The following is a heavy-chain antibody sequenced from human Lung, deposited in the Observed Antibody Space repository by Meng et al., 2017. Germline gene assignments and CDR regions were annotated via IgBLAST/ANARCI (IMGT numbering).Heavy chain of an antibody. D-gene: IGHD6-13*01. CDR2: IKSKTDGGTT. Sequence: EVQRVESGGGAVKPGGSLRRSGAASGFTFSNAWMSWVRQAPGKGLEWVARIKSKTDGGTTDYAAPVKGRFTISRGDSKNTLFLQMNSLKTEDTAVYYCTTEGEVAAGNDYWGQGTLVTVSS. CDR3: TTEGEVAAGNDY. V-gene: IGHV3-15*01. J-gene: IGHJ4*02. CDR1: GFTFSNAW.